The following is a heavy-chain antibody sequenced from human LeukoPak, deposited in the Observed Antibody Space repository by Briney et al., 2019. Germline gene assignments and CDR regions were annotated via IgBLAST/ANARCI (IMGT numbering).Heavy chain of an antibody. V-gene: IGHV3-21*04. CDR3: AKGWFGELLMDY. J-gene: IGHJ4*02. CDR2: ITGSGSYI. Sequence: GGSLRLSCAASGFTFSSYSMNWVRQAPGKGLEWVSSITGSGSYIYSADSVKGRFTISRDNSKNTLYLQMNSLRAEDTAVYYCAKGWFGELLMDYWGQGTLVTVSS. D-gene: IGHD3-10*01. CDR1: GFTFSSYS.